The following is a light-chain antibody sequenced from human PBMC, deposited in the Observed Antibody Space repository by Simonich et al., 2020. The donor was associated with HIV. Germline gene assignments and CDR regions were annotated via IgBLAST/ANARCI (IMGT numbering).Light chain of an antibody. J-gene: IGKJ2*01. V-gene: IGKV1-5*01. CDR2: DAS. Sequence: DIQITQSPSTLSASVGDRVTITCRAIQSISNWLAWYQQKPGKAPKLLIYDASSLEAGVPSRFSGSGSGTEFTLTISSLQPDDFATYYCQQYNSYSPMYTFGQGTKLEIK. CDR1: QSISNW. CDR3: QQYNSYSPMYT.